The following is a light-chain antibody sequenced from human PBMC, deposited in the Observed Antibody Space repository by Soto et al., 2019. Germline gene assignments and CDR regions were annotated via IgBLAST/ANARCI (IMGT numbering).Light chain of an antibody. V-gene: IGLV2-8*01. CDR1: SSDVGGYNY. Sequence: QSVLTQPPSASGSPGQSVTISCTGTSSDVGGYNYVSWYQQLPGKAPKLMIYEVSKRPSGVPDRFSGSKSGNTASLTVSGLQADDEADYYCSSYAGSNRVFGTGTKAPS. J-gene: IGLJ1*01. CDR3: SSYAGSNRV. CDR2: EVS.